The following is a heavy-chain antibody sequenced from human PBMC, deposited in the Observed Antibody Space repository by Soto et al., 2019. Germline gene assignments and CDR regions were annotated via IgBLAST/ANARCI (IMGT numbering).Heavy chain of an antibody. Sequence: SVKFSCKASGGTFSSYAISWVRQAPGQGLECMGGIIPIFGTANYAQKFQGRVTITADESTSTDYMELSSLRSEDTAVYYCAIPPAHIAAAGYYYYGMDVGGQGTTVTVSS. CDR1: GGTFSSYA. J-gene: IGHJ6*02. V-gene: IGHV1-69*13. D-gene: IGHD6-13*01. CDR3: AIPPAHIAAAGYYYYGMDV. CDR2: IIPIFGTA.